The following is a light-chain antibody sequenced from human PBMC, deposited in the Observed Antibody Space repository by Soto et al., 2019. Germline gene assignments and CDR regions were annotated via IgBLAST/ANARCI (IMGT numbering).Light chain of an antibody. Sequence: EIVLTQSPGTLSLSPGERATLSCRASQSVSSSYLAWYQQKPGQAPRLLIYGASSRATGIPDRFSGSGSGTDFTLNTSRLDPEDFAVYYCQQYNNWPPRLTFGGGTKVDIK. J-gene: IGKJ4*01. V-gene: IGKV3-20*01. CDR2: GAS. CDR3: QQYNNWPPRLT. CDR1: QSVSSSY.